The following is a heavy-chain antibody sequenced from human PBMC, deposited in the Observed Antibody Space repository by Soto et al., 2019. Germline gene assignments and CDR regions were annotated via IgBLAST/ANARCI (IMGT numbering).Heavy chain of an antibody. D-gene: IGHD1-26*01. CDR3: ACALSGSSYAPVDY. CDR2: ISAYNGNT. Sequence: QVQLVQSGAEVKKPGASVKVSCKASGYTFTSYGISWVRQAPGQGLEWMGWISAYNGNTKYAQKYQGRVTMTTDTSERTASMELMSLSSDDTAVSYCACALSGSSYAPVDYWGQGTLVTVSS. V-gene: IGHV1-18*01. CDR1: GYTFTSYG. J-gene: IGHJ4*02.